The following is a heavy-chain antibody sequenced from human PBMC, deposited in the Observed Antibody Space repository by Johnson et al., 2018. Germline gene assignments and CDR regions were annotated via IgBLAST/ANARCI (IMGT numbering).Heavy chain of an antibody. Sequence: QVQLVQSGGGVVQPGRSLRLSCAASGFTFSSYGMHWVRQAPGKGLEWVAVIWYDGSNKYYAASVKGRFTISRDNSKNTLYLQMNSLRAEDTAVYYCARDGGYYYDSSGYYLAEYFQHWGQGTLVTVSS. CDR3: ARDGGYYYDSSGYYLAEYFQH. J-gene: IGHJ1*01. CDR1: GFTFSSYG. D-gene: IGHD3-22*01. CDR2: IWYDGSNK. V-gene: IGHV3-33*01.